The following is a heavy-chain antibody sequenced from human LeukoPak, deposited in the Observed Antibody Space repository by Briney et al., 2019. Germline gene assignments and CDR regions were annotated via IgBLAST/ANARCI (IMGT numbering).Heavy chain of an antibody. CDR3: AREGFYFFDF. CDR1: GFTFSPYS. J-gene: IGHJ4*01. V-gene: IGHV3-21*01. Sequence: GGSLRLSCAASGFTFSPYSMNWVRQAPGKGLEWVSFISSSSSYIYYADSVKGRFTISRDNAKKSLFLQMNSLRAEDTAVYYCAREGFYFFDFWGQGTLVTASS. CDR2: ISSSSSYI.